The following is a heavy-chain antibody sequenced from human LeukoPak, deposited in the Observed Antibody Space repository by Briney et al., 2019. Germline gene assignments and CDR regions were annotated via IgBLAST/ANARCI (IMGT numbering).Heavy chain of an antibody. Sequence: ASVKVSCKASGYTFTNYAMNWVRQAPGQGLEWMGWINTNTGNPTYAQGFTGRFVFSLDTSVSTAYLQISSLKAEDTAVYYCAVDHCSSTSCYGYWGQGTLVTVSS. D-gene: IGHD2-2*01. CDR2: INTNTGNP. V-gene: IGHV7-4-1*02. CDR3: AVDHCSSTSCYGY. J-gene: IGHJ4*02. CDR1: GYTFTNYA.